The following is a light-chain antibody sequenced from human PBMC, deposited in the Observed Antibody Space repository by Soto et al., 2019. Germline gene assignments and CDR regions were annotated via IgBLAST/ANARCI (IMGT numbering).Light chain of an antibody. CDR3: QQYGISPWT. CDR2: GAS. CDR1: QSVSSSY. Sequence: EIVLTQSPGTLSLSPGERATLSCRASQSVSSSYLAWYQQKPGQAPRPLIYGASSRAIGIPDRFSGSGSGTDFTLTIIRLEPEDFAVYYCQQYGISPWTFGQGTKVEIK. V-gene: IGKV3-20*01. J-gene: IGKJ1*01.